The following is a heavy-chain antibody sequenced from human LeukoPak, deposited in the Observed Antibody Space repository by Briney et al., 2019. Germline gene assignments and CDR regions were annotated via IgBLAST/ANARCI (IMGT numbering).Heavy chain of an antibody. J-gene: IGHJ4*02. CDR1: GGSISSGSYY. CDR3: ARGGGYSYGFRY. V-gene: IGHV4-61*02. D-gene: IGHD5-18*01. Sequence: PSQTLSLTCTVSGGSISSGSYYWSWIRQPAGKGLEWIGRIYTSGSTNYNPSLKSRVTISVDTSKNQFSLKLSSVTAADTAVYYCARGGGYSYGFRYWGQGTLVTVSS. CDR2: IYTSGST.